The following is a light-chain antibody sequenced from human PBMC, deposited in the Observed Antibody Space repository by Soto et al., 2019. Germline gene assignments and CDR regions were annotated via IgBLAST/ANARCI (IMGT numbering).Light chain of an antibody. Sequence: QSVLTQPPSASGSPGQSVTISCTGTSSDVGGYNYVSWYQQHPGKAPKLMIYEVFKRPSGVPDRFSGSKPGNTASLTVSGLQAEDEADYYCSSYAGSNNFDVFRTGTKVTVL. CDR3: SSYAGSNNFDV. CDR2: EVF. J-gene: IGLJ1*01. V-gene: IGLV2-8*01. CDR1: SSDVGGYNY.